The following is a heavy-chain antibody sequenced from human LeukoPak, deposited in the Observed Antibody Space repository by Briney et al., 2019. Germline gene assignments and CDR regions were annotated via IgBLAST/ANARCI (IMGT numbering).Heavy chain of an antibody. CDR2: IYTSGST. CDR1: GGSISSYY. Sequence: PSETLSLTCTVSGGSISSYYWSWIRQPAGKGLEWIGRIYTSGSTNYNPSLKSRITMSVDTSKNQFSLKLSSVTAADTAVYYCARDSVAVAGIFYYYYMDVWGKGTTVTISS. J-gene: IGHJ6*03. D-gene: IGHD6-19*01. V-gene: IGHV4-4*07. CDR3: ARDSVAVAGIFYYYYMDV.